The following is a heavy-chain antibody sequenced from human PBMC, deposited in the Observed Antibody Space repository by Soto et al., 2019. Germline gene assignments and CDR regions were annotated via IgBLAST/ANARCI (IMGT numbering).Heavy chain of an antibody. CDR3: ARVVRDSSGYYYLGSLGYYYYGMDV. D-gene: IGHD3-22*01. V-gene: IGHV1-18*04. J-gene: IGHJ6*04. Sequence: ASVKVSCKASGYTFTSYGISWVRQAPGQGLEWMGWISAYNGNTNYAQKLQGRVTMTTDTSTSTAYMELRSLRSDDTAVYYCARVVRDSSGYYYLGSLGYYYYGMDVWGKGTTVTVSS. CDR1: GYTFTSYG. CDR2: ISAYNGNT.